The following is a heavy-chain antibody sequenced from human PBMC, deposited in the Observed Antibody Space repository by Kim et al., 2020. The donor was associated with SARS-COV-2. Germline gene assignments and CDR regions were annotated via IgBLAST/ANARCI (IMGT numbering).Heavy chain of an antibody. V-gene: IGHV3-64*01. D-gene: IGHD2-15*01. Sequence: SVKGRFTISRDNSKNTLYLQVGSLKAEDMAVYYCARVRGYCGGGSCYVDYWGQGTLVTVSS. J-gene: IGHJ4*02. CDR3: ARVRGYCGGGSCYVDY.